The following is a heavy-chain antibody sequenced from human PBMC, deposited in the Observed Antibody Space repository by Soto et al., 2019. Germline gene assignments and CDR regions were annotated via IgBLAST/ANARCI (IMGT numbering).Heavy chain of an antibody. CDR2: IVVGSGNT. CDR1: GFTFTSSA. V-gene: IGHV1-58*02. Sequence: SVKVSCKASGFTFTSSAMQWVRQARGQRLEWIGWIVVGSGNTNYAQKFQERVTITRDMSTSTAYMELSSLRSEDTAVYYCAATDLTGYYSAYYYYYYMDVWGKGTTVTVSS. CDR3: AATDLTGYYSAYYYYYYMDV. D-gene: IGHD3-9*01. J-gene: IGHJ6*03.